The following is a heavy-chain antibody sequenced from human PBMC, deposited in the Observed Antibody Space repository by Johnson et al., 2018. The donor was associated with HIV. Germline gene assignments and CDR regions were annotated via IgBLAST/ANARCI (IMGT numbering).Heavy chain of an antibody. CDR1: GFTFSRNW. CDR3: ARYTSGWYIGADAFDI. D-gene: IGHD6-19*01. V-gene: IGHV3-7*01. Sequence: MLLVESGGGVDQPGRSLRLSCAASGFTFSRNWMSWVRQAPGKGLEWVANIKQDGSEKYYVDSVKGRFTISRDNAKNSLYVQMNSLRAEDTGVYYCARYTSGWYIGADAFDIWGQGTMVTVSS. CDR2: IKQDGSEK. J-gene: IGHJ3*02.